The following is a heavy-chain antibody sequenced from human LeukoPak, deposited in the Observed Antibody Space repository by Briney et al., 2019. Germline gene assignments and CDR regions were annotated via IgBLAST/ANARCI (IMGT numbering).Heavy chain of an antibody. Sequence: PGGSLRLSCAASGFTVSSNYMSWVRQAPGKGLEWVGRIKSKTDGGTTDYAAPVKGRFTISRDDSKNTLYLQMNSLKTEDTAVYYCTTEYSNSRYFDYWGQGTLVTVSS. J-gene: IGHJ4*02. D-gene: IGHD6-6*01. CDR3: TTEYSNSRYFDY. V-gene: IGHV3-15*01. CDR1: GFTVSSNY. CDR2: IKSKTDGGTT.